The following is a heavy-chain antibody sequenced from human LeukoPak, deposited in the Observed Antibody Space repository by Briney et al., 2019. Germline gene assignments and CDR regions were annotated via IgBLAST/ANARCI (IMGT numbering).Heavy chain of an antibody. CDR3: ARDLRSRGLQSYAFDI. Sequence: GRSLRLSCAASGFTVSSNYMSWVRQAPGKGLEWVSVIYSGGSTYYADSVKGRFTISRDNSKNTLYLQMNSLRAEDTAVYYCARDLRSRGLQSYAFDIWGQGTMVTVSS. V-gene: IGHV3-66*01. CDR2: IYSGGST. J-gene: IGHJ3*02. D-gene: IGHD4-11*01. CDR1: GFTVSSNY.